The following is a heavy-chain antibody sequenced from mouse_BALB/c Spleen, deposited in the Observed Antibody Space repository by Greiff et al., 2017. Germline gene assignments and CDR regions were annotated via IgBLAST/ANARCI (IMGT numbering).Heavy chain of an antibody. CDR1: GFTFSSYA. J-gene: IGHJ4*01. V-gene: IGHV5-6-5*01. CDR3: ARGQIYYGYQGAMDY. D-gene: IGHD2-2*01. Sequence: EVHLVESGGGLVKPGGSLKLSCAASGFTFSSYAMSWVRQTPEKRLEWVASISSGGSTYYPDSVKGRFTISRDNARNILYLQMSSLRSEDTAMYYCARGQIYYGYQGAMDYWGQGTSVTVSS. CDR2: ISSGGST.